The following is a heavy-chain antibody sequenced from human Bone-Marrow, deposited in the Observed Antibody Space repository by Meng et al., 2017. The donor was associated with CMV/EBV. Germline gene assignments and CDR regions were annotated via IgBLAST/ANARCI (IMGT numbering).Heavy chain of an antibody. D-gene: IGHD2-15*01. V-gene: IGHV1-2*02. CDR2: IKPSSGVT. J-gene: IGHJ4*02. Sequence: KVSGKTSGYRFSGKYMQWVRQAPGHGLEWMGWIKPSSGVTRYAQKFQGRVTMTRDTSISTVYMELSSLTFDDTAVYYCARDSTPIDYWGPGTLVTVSS. CDR1: GYRFSGKY. CDR3: ARDSTPIDY.